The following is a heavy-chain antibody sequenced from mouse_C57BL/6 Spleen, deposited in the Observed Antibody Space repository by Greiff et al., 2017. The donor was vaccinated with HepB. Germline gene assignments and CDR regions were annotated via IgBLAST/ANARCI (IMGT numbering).Heavy chain of an antibody. V-gene: IGHV10-1*01. CDR3: VRLSAYYSNLYYAMDY. D-gene: IGHD2-5*01. Sequence: EVQLQESGGGLVQPKGSLKLSCAASGFSFNTYAMNWVRQAPGKGLEWVARIRSKSNNYATYYADSVKDRFTISRDDSESMLYLQMNNLKTEDTAMYYCVRLSAYYSNLYYAMDYWGQGTSVTVSS. J-gene: IGHJ4*01. CDR1: GFSFNTYA. CDR2: IRSKSNNYAT.